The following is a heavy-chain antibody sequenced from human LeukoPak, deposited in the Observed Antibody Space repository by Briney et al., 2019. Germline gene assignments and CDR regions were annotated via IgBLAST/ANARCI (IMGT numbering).Heavy chain of an antibody. J-gene: IGHJ5*02. D-gene: IGHD3-10*01. CDR2: ISYEGGTQ. CDR3: AKEGTPQVSTWYDL. V-gene: IGHV3-30*18. CDR1: GVTLSPYG. Sequence: PGMSLRLSCAASGVTLSPYGMHRVRQAPGKGLEWVAVISYEGGTQHYADSVKGRFIISRDNPRNTLYLQMNILRTEDTAVYYCAKEGTPQVSTWYDLWGQGTQVIVSS.